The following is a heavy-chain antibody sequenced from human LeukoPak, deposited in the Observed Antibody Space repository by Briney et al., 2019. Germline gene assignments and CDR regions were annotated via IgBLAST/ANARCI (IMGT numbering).Heavy chain of an antibody. CDR2: IYYSGST. Sequence: SETLSLTCTVSGGSISSSSYYWGWIRQPPGKGLEWIGSIYYSGSTYYNPSLKSRVTISVDTSKNQFSLKLSSVTAADTAVYYCARTSCSGDCYWHDYWGQGTLVTVSS. V-gene: IGHV4-39*01. J-gene: IGHJ4*02. CDR3: ARTSCSGDCYWHDY. D-gene: IGHD2-21*02. CDR1: GGSISSSSYY.